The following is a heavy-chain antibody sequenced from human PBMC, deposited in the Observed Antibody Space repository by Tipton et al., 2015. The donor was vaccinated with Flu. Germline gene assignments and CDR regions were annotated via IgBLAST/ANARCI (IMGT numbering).Heavy chain of an antibody. Sequence: LRLSCSISGGSISGYYWTWIRQPPGRGLEYIGYIHYTGNTNYNPSLKSRVTISVDTSNNHFSLTLSSVTAADTAVYYCARDYYDNRHDSFDLWGQGIMVTVSS. D-gene: IGHD3-22*01. CDR2: IHYTGNT. CDR1: GGSISGYY. CDR3: ARDYYDNRHDSFDL. V-gene: IGHV4-59*01. J-gene: IGHJ3*01.